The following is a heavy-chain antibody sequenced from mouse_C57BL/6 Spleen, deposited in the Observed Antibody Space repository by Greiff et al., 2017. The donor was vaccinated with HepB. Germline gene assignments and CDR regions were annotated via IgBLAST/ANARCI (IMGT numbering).Heavy chain of an antibody. J-gene: IGHJ3*01. CDR1: GYTFTSYG. CDR2: IYPRSGNT. Sequence: VKVVESGAELARPGASVKLSCKASGYTFTSYGISWVKQRTGQGLEWIGEIYPRSGNTYYNEKFKGKATLTADKSSSTAYMELRSLTSEDSAVYFCASIYQVAYWGQGTLVTVSA. V-gene: IGHV1-81*01. CDR3: ASIYQVAY. D-gene: IGHD1-3*01.